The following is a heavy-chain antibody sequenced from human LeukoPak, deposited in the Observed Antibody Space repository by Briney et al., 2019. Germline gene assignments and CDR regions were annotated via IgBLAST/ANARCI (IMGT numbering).Heavy chain of an antibody. V-gene: IGHV1-46*01. J-gene: IGHJ4*02. CDR1: GYTFTSQY. Sequence: ASVKVSCKASGYTFTSQYLHWVRQAPGHGLQWIGVIDPGGGSTSYSQTFQGRITMTRDTSTSTVYLELSSLRSEDTAFYYCARAPTYYYRFDFWAQGPMVTVPS. D-gene: IGHD3-22*01. CDR3: ARAPTYYYRFDF. CDR2: IDPGGGST.